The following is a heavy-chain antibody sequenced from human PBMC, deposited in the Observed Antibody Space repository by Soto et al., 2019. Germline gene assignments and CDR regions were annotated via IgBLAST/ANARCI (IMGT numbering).Heavy chain of an antibody. CDR3: SRLMGTAFAL. CDR2: ARNKVNSYTT. V-gene: IGHV3-72*01. D-gene: IGHD2-8*01. J-gene: IGHJ4*02. CDR1: GFTFSDHY. Sequence: EVQLVESGGGLVQPGGSLRLSCAASGFTFSDHYMDWVRQAPGKGLEWVGRARNKVNSYTTGYAASVKGRFTISRDDSKNSLYLQMNSLKAEDTAVYFCSRLMGTAFALWCQGTLVTVSS.